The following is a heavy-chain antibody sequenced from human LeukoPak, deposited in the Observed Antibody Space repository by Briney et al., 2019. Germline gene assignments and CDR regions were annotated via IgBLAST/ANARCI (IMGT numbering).Heavy chain of an antibody. Sequence: ASETLSLTCTVSGGSISSYYWSWIRQPPGKGLEWIGYIYYSGSTNYNPSLKSRVTISVDTSKNQFSLKLSSVTAADTAVYYCARSLLWFGEPGDAFDIWVQGTMVTVSS. CDR1: GGSISSYY. CDR2: IYYSGST. V-gene: IGHV4-59*01. J-gene: IGHJ3*02. CDR3: ARSLLWFGEPGDAFDI. D-gene: IGHD3-10*01.